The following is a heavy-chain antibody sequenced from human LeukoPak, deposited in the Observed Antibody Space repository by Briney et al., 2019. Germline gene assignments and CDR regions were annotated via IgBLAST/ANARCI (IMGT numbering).Heavy chain of an antibody. CDR1: GYTFTAYY. CDR2: INPNTGGT. Sequence: ASVKVSCKASGYTFTAYYLHWVRQAPGQGLEWMGWINPNTGGTNYAQKFQGRVTMTRDTSISTAYIELSRLKSDDTAVYYCASVYNSGWNFHYWAREPWSPSPQ. J-gene: IGHJ4*02. D-gene: IGHD6-19*01. V-gene: IGHV1-2*02. CDR3: ASVYNSGWNFHY.